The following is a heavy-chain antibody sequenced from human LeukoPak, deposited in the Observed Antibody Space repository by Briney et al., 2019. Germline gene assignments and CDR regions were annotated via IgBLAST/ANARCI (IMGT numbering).Heavy chain of an antibody. V-gene: IGHV3-9*01. CDR1: GFTFDDYA. CDR3: AKDTDGSGSWIDY. J-gene: IGHJ4*02. D-gene: IGHD3-10*01. CDR2: ISWNSGSI. Sequence: PGRSLRLSCSASGFTFDDYAMHWVRQAPGKGLEWVSTISWNSGSIDYADSVKGRFTISRDNAKNSLSLQMNSLRAEDTALYYCAKDTDGSGSWIDYWGQGTLVIVSS.